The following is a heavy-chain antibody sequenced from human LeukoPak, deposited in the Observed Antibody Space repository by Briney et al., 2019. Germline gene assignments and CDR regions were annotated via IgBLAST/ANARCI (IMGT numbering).Heavy chain of an antibody. D-gene: IGHD6-13*01. CDR2: IRYDESTK. J-gene: IGHJ4*02. Sequence: GGSLRLSCAASGFTFSRYGMHWVRQAPGKGLEWVAFIRYDESTKYYADSVKGRFTVSRDNSKNTLYLQMNSLTADDTAVYYCARIQPLGSSFSSFDYWGQGTLVTVSS. CDR1: GFTFSRYG. V-gene: IGHV3-30*02. CDR3: ARIQPLGSSFSSFDY.